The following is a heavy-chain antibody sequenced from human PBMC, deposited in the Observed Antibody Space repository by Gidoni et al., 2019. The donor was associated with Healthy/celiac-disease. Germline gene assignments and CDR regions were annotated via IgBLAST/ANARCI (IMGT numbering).Heavy chain of an antibody. CDR2: IKQDGSEK. D-gene: IGHD4-17*01. CDR3: ARRGYGDYYFDY. J-gene: IGHJ4*02. Sequence: EVQLVESGGGWVQPGGSLRLSCAASGFTFSGHWRRWVRQAPGKGLEWVANIKQDGSEKYYVDAVKGRFTISRDNAKNSLYLQMNSLRAEDTAVYYCARRGYGDYYFDYWGQGTLVTVSS. CDR1: GFTFSGHW. V-gene: IGHV3-7*03.